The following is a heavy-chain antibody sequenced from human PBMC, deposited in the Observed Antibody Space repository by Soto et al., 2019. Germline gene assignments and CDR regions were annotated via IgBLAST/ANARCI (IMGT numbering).Heavy chain of an antibody. Sequence: PSETLSLTCAVYGGSFSGYYWSWIRQPPGKGLEWIGEINHSGSTNYNPSLKSRVTISVDTSKNQFSLKLSSVTAADTAVYYCARVKLVRGVIKSYYYYGMDVWGQGTTVTVSS. D-gene: IGHD3-10*01. J-gene: IGHJ6*02. CDR2: INHSGST. CDR1: GGSFSGYY. V-gene: IGHV4-34*01. CDR3: ARVKLVRGVIKSYYYYGMDV.